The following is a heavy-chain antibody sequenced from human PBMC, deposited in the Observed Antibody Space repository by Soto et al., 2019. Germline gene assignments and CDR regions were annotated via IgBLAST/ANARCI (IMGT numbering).Heavy chain of an antibody. CDR1: GYTFTSYG. CDR3: ASYELGYCSGGSYFAGMDV. D-gene: IGHD2-15*01. Sequence: GASVKVSCKASGYTFTSYGISWVRQAPGQGLEWMGWISAYNGNTNYAQKLQGRVTMTTDTSTSTAYMELRSLRSDDTAVYYCASYELGYCSGGSYFAGMDVWGQGTTVTVSS. J-gene: IGHJ6*02. V-gene: IGHV1-18*01. CDR2: ISAYNGNT.